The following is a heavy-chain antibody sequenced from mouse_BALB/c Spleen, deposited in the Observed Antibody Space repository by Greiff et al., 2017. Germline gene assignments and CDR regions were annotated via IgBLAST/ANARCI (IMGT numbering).Heavy chain of an antibody. CDR3: ASGARATAMDY. CDR2: IYPGGGYT. V-gene: IGHV1-63*02. D-gene: IGHD3-1*01. J-gene: IGHJ4*01. CDR1: GYTFTNYW. Sequence: VQLQQSGAELVRPGTSVKISCTASGYTFTNYWLGWVKQRPGHGLEWIGDIYPGGGYTNYNEKFKGKATLTADTSSSTAYMQLSSLTSEDSAVYFCASGARATAMDYWGQGTSVTVSS.